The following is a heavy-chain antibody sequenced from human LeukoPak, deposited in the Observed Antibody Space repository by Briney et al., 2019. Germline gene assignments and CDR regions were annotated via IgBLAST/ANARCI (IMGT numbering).Heavy chain of an antibody. CDR2: INHSGSA. V-gene: IGHV4-34*01. J-gene: IGHJ4*02. CDR3: ARVGGYYFGY. CDR1: GGSFSGYY. D-gene: IGHD5-12*01. Sequence: KTSETLSLTCAVHGGSFSGYYWSWIRQPPGKGLEWIGEINHSGSANYNPSLKSRVTISVDTSKNQFSLKLSSVTAADTAVYYCARVGGYYFGYWGQGTLVTVSS.